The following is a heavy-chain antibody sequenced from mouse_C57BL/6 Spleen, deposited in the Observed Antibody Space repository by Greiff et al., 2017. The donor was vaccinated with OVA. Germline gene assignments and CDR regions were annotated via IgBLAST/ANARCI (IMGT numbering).Heavy chain of an antibody. J-gene: IGHJ4*01. D-gene: IGHD2-14*01. CDR2: INPGSGGT. CDR3: ARRTPYSRMDY. CDR1: GYAFTNYL. Sequence: VQLQQSGAELVRPGTSVKVSCKASGYAFTNYLIEWVKQRPGQGLEWIGVINPGSGGTNYNEKFKGKATLTADKSSSTAYMQLSSLTSEDSAVSFYARRTPYSRMDYWGQGTSVTVSS. V-gene: IGHV1-54*01.